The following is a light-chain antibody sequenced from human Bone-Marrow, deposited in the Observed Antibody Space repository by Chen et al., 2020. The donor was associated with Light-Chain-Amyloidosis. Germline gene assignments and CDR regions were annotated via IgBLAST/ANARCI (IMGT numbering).Light chain of an antibody. J-gene: IGLJ3*02. V-gene: IGLV3-21*02. CDR3: QVWDRSSDRPV. CDR2: DDS. CDR1: NIGSTS. Sequence: SYVLTHPSSVSVAPGQTATIACGGNNIGSTSVHWYQQTPGQAPLLVVYDDSDRPSGIPERLSGSNSGNTATLTISRVEAEDEADYYCQVWDRSSDRPVFGGGTKLTVL.